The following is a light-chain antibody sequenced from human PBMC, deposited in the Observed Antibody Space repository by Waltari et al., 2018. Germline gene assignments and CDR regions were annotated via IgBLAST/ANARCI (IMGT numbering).Light chain of an antibody. CDR2: GAS. CDR3: QQYGSSPLA. V-gene: IGKV3-20*01. CDR1: QSVSRSY. Sequence: DIVMTQPPDSLAVSLGERATLSCRASQSVSRSYLAWYQQKPGQAPRLLIYGASSRATGIPDRFSGSGSGTDFTLTISRLEPEDFALYFCQQYGSSPLAFGQGTKVEIK. J-gene: IGKJ1*01.